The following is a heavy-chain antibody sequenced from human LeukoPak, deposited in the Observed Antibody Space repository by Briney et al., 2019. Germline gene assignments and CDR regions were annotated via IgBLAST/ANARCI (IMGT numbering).Heavy chain of an antibody. V-gene: IGHV3-53*04. D-gene: IGHD5-18*01. J-gene: IGHJ5*02. CDR1: GFTVSSNY. Sequence: GGSLRLSCAASGFTVSSNYMSWVRQAPGKGLEWGSVIYSGGGTYYADSVKGRFTISRHNSKNTLYLQMNSLRAEDTAVYYCARVMRTAMGPNWFDPWGQGTLVTVSS. CDR3: ARVMRTAMGPNWFDP. CDR2: IYSGGGT.